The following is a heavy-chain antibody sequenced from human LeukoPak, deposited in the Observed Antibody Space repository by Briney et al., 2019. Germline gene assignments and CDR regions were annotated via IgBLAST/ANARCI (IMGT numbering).Heavy chain of an antibody. CDR1: GFTFSSYA. J-gene: IGHJ4*02. Sequence: TGGSLRLSCAASGFTFSSYAMNWVRQAPGKGLEWVPYISGSSSTTYYADSVKGRFTISRDNAKNSLYLQMNSLSDEDTAVYYCAREGLDSSGRLYYFDYWGQGTLVAVSS. CDR3: AREGLDSSGRLYYFDY. D-gene: IGHD5-18*01. V-gene: IGHV3-48*02. CDR2: ISGSSSTT.